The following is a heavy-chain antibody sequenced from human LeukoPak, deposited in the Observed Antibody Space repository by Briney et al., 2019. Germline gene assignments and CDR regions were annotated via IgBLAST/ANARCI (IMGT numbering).Heavy chain of an antibody. CDR3: AKGGLWFGEPPRYYFDY. J-gene: IGHJ4*02. Sequence: GGSLRLSCAASGFTFGTYAMYWVRQVPGKGLEYVSAISSNGGSTYYADSVKGRFTISRDNSKNTLYLQMNSLRAEDTAVYYCAKGGLWFGEPPRYYFDYWGQGTLVTVSS. CDR2: ISSNGGST. CDR1: GFTFGTYA. D-gene: IGHD3-10*01. V-gene: IGHV3-64*02.